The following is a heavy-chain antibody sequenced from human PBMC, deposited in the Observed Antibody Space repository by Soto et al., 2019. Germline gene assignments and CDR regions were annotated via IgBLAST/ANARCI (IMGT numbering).Heavy chain of an antibody. CDR3: AKNSGWFNT. J-gene: IGHJ5*02. CDR1: GFPFSSTD. CDR2: IDGSGGTT. D-gene: IGHD3-10*01. Sequence: GGSLSLSCAASGFPFSSTDMTWVRQAPGKGLDWVSTIDGSGGTTYYADSVKGRFTISRDNSMNTVYLQMNSLRADDTALYYCAKNSGWFNTWGQGALVTVSS. V-gene: IGHV3-23*01.